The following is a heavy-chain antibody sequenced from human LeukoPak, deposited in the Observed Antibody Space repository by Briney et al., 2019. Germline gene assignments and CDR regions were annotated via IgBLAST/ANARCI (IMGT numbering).Heavy chain of an antibody. CDR1: GYTFTSYG. V-gene: IGHV1-2*02. Sequence: ASVKVSCKASGYTFTSYGISWVRQAPGQGLEWMGWINPNSGGTNYAQKFQGRVTMTRDTSISTAYMELSRLRSDDTAVYYCARKLIYGEYGMDVWGQGTTVTVSS. CDR2: INPNSGGT. D-gene: IGHD3-10*01. J-gene: IGHJ6*02. CDR3: ARKLIYGEYGMDV.